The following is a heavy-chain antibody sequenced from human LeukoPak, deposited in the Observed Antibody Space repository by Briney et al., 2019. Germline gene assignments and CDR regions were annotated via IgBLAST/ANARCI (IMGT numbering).Heavy chain of an antibody. CDR1: GFTFSGFW. CDR2: ISFDGSDA. Sequence: GGSLRLSCAASGFTFSGFWMHWVRQAPGKGLVWVSCISFDGSDATYADSVKGRFTISRDNAKNSLYLQMNGLRAEDTALYYCAKDVDAAAGEYYYYGMDVWGQGTTVTVSS. D-gene: IGHD6-13*01. V-gene: IGHV3-74*01. CDR3: AKDVDAAAGEYYYYGMDV. J-gene: IGHJ6*02.